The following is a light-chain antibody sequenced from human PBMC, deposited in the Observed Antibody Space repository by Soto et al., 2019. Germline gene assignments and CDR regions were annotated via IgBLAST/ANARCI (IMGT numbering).Light chain of an antibody. Sequence: DIQLTQSPSFLSASVGDRVTITCRASLDIRGYLAWYQQEPGKVPRLLIYSASTLQSGVPSRFSGSGSGTEFTLTISSLQPEDFASYYCQQLDRYPFTFGGGTKVDIK. J-gene: IGKJ4*01. V-gene: IGKV1-9*01. CDR1: LDIRGY. CDR3: QQLDRYPFT. CDR2: SAS.